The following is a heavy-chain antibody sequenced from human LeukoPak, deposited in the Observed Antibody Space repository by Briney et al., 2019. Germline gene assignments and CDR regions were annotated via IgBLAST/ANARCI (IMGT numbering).Heavy chain of an antibody. Sequence: GGSLRLSCAASGFTFSSYAMSWVRHAPGKGLEWVSAISGSGGSTYYADSVKGRFTISRDNSKNTLYLQMNSLRAEDTAVYYCASSYSSSWYAWFDPWGQGTLVTVSS. J-gene: IGHJ5*02. D-gene: IGHD6-13*01. CDR2: ISGSGGST. CDR1: GFTFSSYA. CDR3: ASSYSSSWYAWFDP. V-gene: IGHV3-23*01.